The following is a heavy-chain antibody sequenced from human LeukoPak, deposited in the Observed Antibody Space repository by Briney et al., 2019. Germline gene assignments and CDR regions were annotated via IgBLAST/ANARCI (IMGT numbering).Heavy chain of an antibody. D-gene: IGHD5-18*01. CDR3: ARARGYSYGYVQI. CDR1: GYSISSGYY. V-gene: IGHV4-38-2*02. Sequence: SETLSLTCTVSGYSISSGYYWGWIRQPPGKGLEWIGTIYQTESAYYNTSLQSRVTISIDTSKNQFSLKLSSVTAADTAVYYCARARGYSYGYVQIWGQGTLVTVSS. CDR2: IYQTESA. J-gene: IGHJ4*02.